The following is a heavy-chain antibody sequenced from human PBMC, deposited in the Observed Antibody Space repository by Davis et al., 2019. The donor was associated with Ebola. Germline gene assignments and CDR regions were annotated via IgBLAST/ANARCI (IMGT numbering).Heavy chain of an antibody. CDR3: ARDGGGGQWPDY. CDR1: GFTFSSYW. V-gene: IGHV3-74*01. CDR2: INSDGSST. D-gene: IGHD6-19*01. J-gene: IGHJ4*02. Sequence: GESLKISCAASGFTFSSYWMHWVRQAPGKGLVWVSRINSDGSSTSYADSVKGRFTISRDNAKNTLYLQMNSLRAEDTAVYYCARDGGGGQWPDYWGQGTLVTVSS.